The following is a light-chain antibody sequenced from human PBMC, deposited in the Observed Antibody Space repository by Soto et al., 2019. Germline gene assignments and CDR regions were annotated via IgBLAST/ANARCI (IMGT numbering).Light chain of an antibody. Sequence: EIVLTQSPATLSLSPGERATLSCRASQSVSSYLAWYQQKPGQAPRLLIYDASNRATGIPARFSGSGSGTDFTLTISSLEPEDFAVFYCHHYGTSPPTFGPGTKVDIK. J-gene: IGKJ1*01. CDR1: QSVSSY. CDR3: HHYGTSPPT. CDR2: DAS. V-gene: IGKV3-11*01.